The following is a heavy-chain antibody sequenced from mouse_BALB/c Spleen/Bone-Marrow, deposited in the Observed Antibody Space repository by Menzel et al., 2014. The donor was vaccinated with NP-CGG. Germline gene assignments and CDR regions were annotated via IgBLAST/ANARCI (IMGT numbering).Heavy chain of an antibody. CDR1: GFSLTSYG. CDR3: ARDYDYVSWFAY. J-gene: IGHJ3*01. Sequence: VMLVESGPGLVAPSQSLSIPCTVSGFSLTSYGVHWVRQPPGKGLEWLGVIWANGSTNYNSALMSRLSISKDNSKSQVFLKMNSLQTDDTAMYYCARDYDYVSWFAYWGQGTLVTVSA. D-gene: IGHD2-4*01. V-gene: IGHV2-9*02. CDR2: IWANGST.